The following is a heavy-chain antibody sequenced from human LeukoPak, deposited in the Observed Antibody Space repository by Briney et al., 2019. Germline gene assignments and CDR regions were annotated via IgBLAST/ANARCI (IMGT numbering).Heavy chain of an antibody. CDR3: ASLLGYCSSTSCYYGAFDI. J-gene: IGHJ3*02. V-gene: IGHV4-30-4*01. CDR1: GGSISSGDYH. CDR2: IYYSGST. D-gene: IGHD2-2*01. Sequence: SQTLSLTCTVSGGSISSGDYHWSWIRQPPGKGLEWIGYIYYSGSTYYNPSLKSRVTISVDTSKNQFSLKLSSVTAADTAVYYCASLLGYCSSTSCYYGAFDIWGQGTMVTVSS.